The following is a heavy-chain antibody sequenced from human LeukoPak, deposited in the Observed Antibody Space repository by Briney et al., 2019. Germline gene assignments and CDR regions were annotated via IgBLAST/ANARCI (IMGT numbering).Heavy chain of an antibody. D-gene: IGHD3-3*01. CDR2: ISSSSSYI. Sequence: GGSLRLSCAASGFTFSSYSMDWVRQAPGKGLEWVSSISSSSSYIYYADSVKGRFTISRDNSKNTLYLQMNSLRAEDTAVYYCAKGVRALYDFWSGYYWWGQGTLVTVSS. J-gene: IGHJ4*02. V-gene: IGHV3-21*04. CDR3: AKGVRALYDFWSGYYW. CDR1: GFTFSSYS.